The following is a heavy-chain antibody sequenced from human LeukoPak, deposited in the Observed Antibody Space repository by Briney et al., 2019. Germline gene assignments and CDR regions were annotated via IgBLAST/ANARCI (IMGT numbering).Heavy chain of an antibody. CDR2: ISGSGSST. D-gene: IGHD3-22*01. J-gene: IGHJ3*02. Sequence: GESLKISCAASGFTFSSYAMTWVRQAPGKGLGWVSGISGSGSSTYYADSVKGRFTISRDNSKNTLYLQMNSLRAEDTAVYHCAKGRYYYDNSDAFEIWGQGTMVTVSS. V-gene: IGHV3-23*01. CDR3: AKGRYYYDNSDAFEI. CDR1: GFTFSSYA.